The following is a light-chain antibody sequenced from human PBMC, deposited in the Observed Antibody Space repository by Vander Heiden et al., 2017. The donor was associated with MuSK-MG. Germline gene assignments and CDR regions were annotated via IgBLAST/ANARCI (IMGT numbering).Light chain of an antibody. Sequence: SVGDRVTITCRASQSISSYLNWYQQKPGKAPKLLIYAASSLQSGVPSRFSGSGSGTDFTLTISSLQPEDFATYYCQQSYSTHTFGPGTKVDIK. CDR3: QQSYSTHT. CDR1: QSISSY. V-gene: IGKV1-39*01. CDR2: AAS. J-gene: IGKJ3*01.